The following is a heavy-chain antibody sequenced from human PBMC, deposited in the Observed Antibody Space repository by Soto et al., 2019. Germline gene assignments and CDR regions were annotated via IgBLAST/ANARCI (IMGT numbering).Heavy chain of an antibody. CDR3: ARADMNDFIRGSYRYHFDY. Sequence: PSETLSLTCTVSGGSISSGDYSWSWIRQPPGKGLEWIGYIYYIGSTNYSPSLKSRVTISVDTSKNQFSLKLSSVTAADTAVYYCARADMNDFIRGSYRYHFDYWGQGALVTVSS. CDR2: IYYIGST. CDR1: GGSISSGDYS. D-gene: IGHD3-16*02. J-gene: IGHJ4*02. V-gene: IGHV4-30-4*01.